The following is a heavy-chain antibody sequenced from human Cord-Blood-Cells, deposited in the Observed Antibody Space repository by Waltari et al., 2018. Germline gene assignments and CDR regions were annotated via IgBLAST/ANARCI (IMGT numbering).Heavy chain of an antibody. Sequence: QVQLVQSGAEVQKPGASVKVSCKASGYTFTSYDINWVRQATGQGLEWMGWINPNSGNTGYAQKFQGRVTMTRNTCISTAYMGLSSLRSEDTAVYYCASPHCYGSGSYDYWGQGTLVTVSS. V-gene: IGHV1-8*01. CDR3: ASPHCYGSGSYDY. D-gene: IGHD3-10*01. J-gene: IGHJ4*02. CDR2: INPNSGNT. CDR1: GYTFTSYD.